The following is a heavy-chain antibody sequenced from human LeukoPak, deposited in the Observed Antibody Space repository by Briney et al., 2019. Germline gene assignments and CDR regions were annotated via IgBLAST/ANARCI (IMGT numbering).Heavy chain of an antibody. V-gene: IGHV3-7*01. CDR2: IKQDGSQR. Sequence: PGGSLRPSCTASGFTFSDYWMTWVRQAPGKGPEWVANIKQDGSQRYYVDSVRGRFTISRVNAKNSLFLQMNGLRAEDTAVYYCARRGGSSSRRSPIDYWGQGTLVTVSS. D-gene: IGHD6-6*01. J-gene: IGHJ4*02. CDR1: GFTFSDYW. CDR3: ARRGGSSSRRSPIDY.